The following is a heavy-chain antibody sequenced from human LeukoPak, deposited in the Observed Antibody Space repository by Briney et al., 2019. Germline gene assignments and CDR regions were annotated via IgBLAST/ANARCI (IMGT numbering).Heavy chain of an antibody. CDR3: AKDGTGCGGDCYSDY. D-gene: IGHD2-21*02. V-gene: IGHV3-23*01. Sequence: GGSLRLSCAASGFTFSSYWMHWVRQAPGKGLVWVSAITYSGGNTYYADSVKGRFTISRDNSKNTLYLQMNSLRAEDTAVYYCAKDGTGCGGDCYSDYWGQGTLVTVSS. CDR1: GFTFSSYW. J-gene: IGHJ4*02. CDR2: ITYSGGNT.